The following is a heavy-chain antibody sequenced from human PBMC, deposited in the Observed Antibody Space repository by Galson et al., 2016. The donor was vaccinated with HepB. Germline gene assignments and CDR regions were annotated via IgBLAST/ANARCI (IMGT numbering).Heavy chain of an antibody. CDR1: GFTFSDWD. CDR3: ARDFKLGAPDYMDV. CDR2: ISKTGDTT. V-gene: IGHV3-30-3*01. Sequence: SLRLSCAASGFTFSDWDLHWVRQAPGKGLDWVAVISKTGDTTFYGDSVKGRFTISRDNSKNTVDLQIHSLRSGDAAVYFCARDFKLGAPDYMDVWGKGTTVTAS. D-gene: IGHD1-26*01. J-gene: IGHJ6*03.